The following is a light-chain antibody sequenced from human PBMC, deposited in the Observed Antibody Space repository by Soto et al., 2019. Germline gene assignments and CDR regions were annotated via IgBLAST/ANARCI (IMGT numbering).Light chain of an antibody. J-gene: IGLJ3*02. Sequence: QSALTQPPSVSAAPGQKVTISCSGSSSNIGNNYVSWYQQLPGTAPKFLIYDNNKRPSRIPDRFSGSKSGASATLDITGLQTGDEADYYCGTWDSSLSAWVFGGGTKVTVL. CDR1: SSNIGNNY. CDR2: DNN. V-gene: IGLV1-51*01. CDR3: GTWDSSLSAWV.